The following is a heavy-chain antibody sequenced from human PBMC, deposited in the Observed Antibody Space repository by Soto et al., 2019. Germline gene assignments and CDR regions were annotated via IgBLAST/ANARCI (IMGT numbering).Heavy chain of an antibody. V-gene: IGHV3-9*01. CDR3: AKTLRTYYYYMDV. CDR1: GFTFDDYA. CDR2: ISWNSGSI. Sequence: EVQLVESGGGLVQPGRSLRLSCAASGFTFDDYAMHWVRQAPGKGLEWVSGISWNSGSIGYADSVKGRFTISRDNAKNSLYLQMNSLRAGDTALYYCAKTLRTYYYYMDVWGKGTTVTVSS. J-gene: IGHJ6*03.